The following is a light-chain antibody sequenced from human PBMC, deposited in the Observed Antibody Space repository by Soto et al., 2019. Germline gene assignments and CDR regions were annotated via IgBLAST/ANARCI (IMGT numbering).Light chain of an antibody. CDR3: QVWASSSDHVV. J-gene: IGLJ2*01. CDR1: NIGSNS. V-gene: IGLV3-21*02. CDR2: DDS. Sequence: SYELTQPPSVSVAPGQTARITCGGNNIGSNSVHWYQQKPGQAPVLVVYDDSDRPSGIPERFSGSNSGNTATLTISRVDAGDEADYYCQVWASSSDHVVFGGGTKVTVL.